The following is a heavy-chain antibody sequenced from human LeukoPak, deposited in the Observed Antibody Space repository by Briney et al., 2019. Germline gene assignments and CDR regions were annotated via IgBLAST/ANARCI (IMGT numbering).Heavy chain of an antibody. J-gene: IGHJ3*02. CDR2: ISPSGGST. V-gene: IGHV1-46*01. CDR3: ARDMTTVTPGAIDI. D-gene: IGHD4-17*01. Sequence: ASVKVSCKAFGYTFTSNYMHWVRQAPGQGPEWMGVISPSGGSTTYAQKFQGRVTLTRDMSTSTDYLELSSLRSEDTAVYYCARDMTTVTPGAIDIWGQGTMVTVSP. CDR1: GYTFTSNY.